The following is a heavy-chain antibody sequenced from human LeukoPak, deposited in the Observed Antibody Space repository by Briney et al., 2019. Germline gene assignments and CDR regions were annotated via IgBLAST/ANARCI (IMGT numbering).Heavy chain of an antibody. CDR2: ISGSGRST. D-gene: IGHD5-18*01. CDR1: GFTFSSYA. Sequence: SGVSLRLSCAAFGFTFSSYAMSWFPQAPGKGLEWVSAISGSGRSTYYADSVKGRFTISRDNSKNTLYLQMNRLRAEDTAVYYCARGSGYSYAFAGRERTKSRLDYWGPGTLVTVSS. J-gene: IGHJ4*02. V-gene: IGHV3-23*01. CDR3: ARGSGYSYAFAGRERTKSRLDY.